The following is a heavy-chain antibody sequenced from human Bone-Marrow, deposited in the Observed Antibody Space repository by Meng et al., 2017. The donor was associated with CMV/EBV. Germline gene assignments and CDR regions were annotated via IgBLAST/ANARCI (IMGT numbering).Heavy chain of an antibody. CDR1: GFTFSSYS. CDR2: ITSSSRSI. V-gene: IGHV3-21*01. J-gene: IGHJ6*02. CDR3: ARDFNWNYGYGMDV. Sequence: GESLKISCAASGFTFSSYSMNWVRQAPGEGLEWVSSITSSSRSIYYADSVKGRFTISRDNAKNSLYLQMNSLRAEDTAVYYCARDFNWNYGYGMDVWVQGTTVTVSS. D-gene: IGHD1-7*01.